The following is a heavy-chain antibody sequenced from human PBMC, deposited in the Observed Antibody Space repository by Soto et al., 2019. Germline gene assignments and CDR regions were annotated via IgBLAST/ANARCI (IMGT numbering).Heavy chain of an antibody. CDR1: GGSISSSSYY. J-gene: IGHJ6*02. CDR3: ARHVPDYSNYDYYYYGMDV. V-gene: IGHV4-39*01. CDR2: IYYSGST. D-gene: IGHD4-4*01. Sequence: SETLSLTCTVSGGSISSSSYYWGWIRQPPGKGLEWIGSIYYSGSTYYNPSLKSRVTISVDTSKNQFSLKLSSVTAADTAVYYCARHVPDYSNYDYYYYGMDVCGQGTTVTVSS.